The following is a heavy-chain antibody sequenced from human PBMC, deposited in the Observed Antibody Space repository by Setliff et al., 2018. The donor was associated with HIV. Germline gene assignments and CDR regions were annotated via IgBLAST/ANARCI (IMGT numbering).Heavy chain of an antibody. CDR3: ATYAYGSGRLDY. Sequence: ASVKVSCKASGYTFTSYAMHWVRQAPGQRLEWMGWINAGNGDTKYSQKFQGRVTATTDTSASTAYMELSSLRAEDTAVYYCATYAYGSGRLDYWGQGTLVTVSS. CDR2: INAGNGDT. CDR1: GYTFTSYA. J-gene: IGHJ4*02. D-gene: IGHD2-2*01. V-gene: IGHV1-3*01.